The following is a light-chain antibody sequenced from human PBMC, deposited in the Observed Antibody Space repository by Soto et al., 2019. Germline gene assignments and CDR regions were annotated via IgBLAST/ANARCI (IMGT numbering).Light chain of an antibody. CDR1: TSNIGSNI. V-gene: IGLV1-44*01. CDR3: AAWDDDLNGLV. J-gene: IGLJ3*02. Sequence: KRITISCSGRTSNIGSNIVSWYHHLPGAAPKLLIYNNNQRPSGVPDRFFASKSGTSASLAISGLQPEDESHYYCAAWDDDLNGLVFGGGTKVTVL. CDR2: NNN.